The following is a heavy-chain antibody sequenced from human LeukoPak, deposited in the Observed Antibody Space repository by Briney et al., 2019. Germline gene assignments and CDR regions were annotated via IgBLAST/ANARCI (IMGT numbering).Heavy chain of an antibody. V-gene: IGHV3-64*01. CDR2: INSNGGST. CDR3: ARDRYYGSGSLDY. CDR1: GFTFSSYA. J-gene: IGHJ4*02. D-gene: IGHD3-10*01. Sequence: PGGSLRLSCVASGFTFSSYAMHWVRQTPGKGLEYVSGINSNGGSTHYANSVKGRFTISRDNSKHTLYLQMGSLRTEDMAVYYCARDRYYGSGSLDYWGQGTLVTVSS.